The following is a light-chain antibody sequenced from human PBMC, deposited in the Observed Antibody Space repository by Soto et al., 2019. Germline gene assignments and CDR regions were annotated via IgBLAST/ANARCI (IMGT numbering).Light chain of an antibody. J-gene: IGKJ4*01. Sequence: EIVLTQSSATLSSFQGDRVTLSCRASQYINTRLAWYQHRPVQAPRLLIYQTSIRAAGIPARFSGSGTGTDFTLTISDLQPEDFAVYYCHQCQIFLRTFGEVTNVDIK. CDR1: QYINTR. V-gene: IGKV3D-11*01. CDR3: HQCQIFLRT. CDR2: QTS.